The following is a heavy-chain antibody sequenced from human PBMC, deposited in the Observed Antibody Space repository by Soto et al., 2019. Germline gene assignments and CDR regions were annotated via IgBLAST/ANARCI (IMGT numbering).Heavy chain of an antibody. CDR2: VYSTGGA. V-gene: IGHV4-30-4*01. CDR1: IGSLGSVGHY. D-gene: IGHD6-6*01. Sequence: SEALDPTTTDAIGSLGSVGHYRTWNRQAPGAGLEWIGSVYSTGGALYNASLKSRLTLSIDPSKNQFSLKLISVPAADTAVYYCARDRSNSPDFFDDWGQGTLVTVSS. J-gene: IGHJ4*02. CDR3: ARDRSNSPDFFDD.